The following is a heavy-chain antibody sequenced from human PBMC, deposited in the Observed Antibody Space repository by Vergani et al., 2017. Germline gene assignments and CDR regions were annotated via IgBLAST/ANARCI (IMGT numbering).Heavy chain of an antibody. J-gene: IGHJ3*02. CDR2: IIPIFGTA. CDR1: GGTFSSYA. Sequence: QVQLVQSGAEVKKPGSSVKVSCKASGGTFSSYAISWVRQAPGQGLEWMGGIIPIFGTANYAQKFLGRVTITADKSTSTAYMELSSLRSEDTAVYYCARVHENWGSGAFDIWGQGTMVTVSS. V-gene: IGHV1-69*06. CDR3: ARVHENWGSGAFDI. D-gene: IGHD7-27*01.